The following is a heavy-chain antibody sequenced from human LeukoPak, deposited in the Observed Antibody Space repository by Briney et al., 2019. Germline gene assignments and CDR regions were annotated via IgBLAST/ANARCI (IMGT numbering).Heavy chain of an antibody. CDR1: GGSFSGYY. J-gene: IGHJ3*02. Sequence: PSETLSLTCAVYGGSFSGYYWSWIRQPPGKGLEWMGEINHSGSTNYNPSLKSRVTISVDTSKNQFSLKLSSVTAPDTAVYYCSAQFGELFLNAFDIWGQGTMVTVSS. CDR3: SAQFGELFLNAFDI. D-gene: IGHD3-10*01. V-gene: IGHV4-34*01. CDR2: INHSGST.